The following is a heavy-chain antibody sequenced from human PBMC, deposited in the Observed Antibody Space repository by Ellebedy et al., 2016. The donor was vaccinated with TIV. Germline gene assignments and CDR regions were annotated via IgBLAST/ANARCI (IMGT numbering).Heavy chain of an antibody. CDR2: IIPIFGTA. Sequence: AASVKVSCKASGGTFSSYAISWVRQAPGQGLEWMGGIIPIFGTANYAQKFQGRVTITADESTSTAYMELSSLRSEDTAVYYCARIYDWSALGGSYGMDVWGQGTTVTVSS. V-gene: IGHV1-69*13. CDR1: GGTFSSYA. D-gene: IGHD3-9*01. J-gene: IGHJ6*02. CDR3: ARIYDWSALGGSYGMDV.